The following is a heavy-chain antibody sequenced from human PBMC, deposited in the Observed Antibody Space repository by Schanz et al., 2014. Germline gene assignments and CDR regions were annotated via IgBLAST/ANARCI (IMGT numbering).Heavy chain of an antibody. CDR1: GFTFDDYT. CDR2: VTWDGGYT. V-gene: IGHV3-43*01. Sequence: EVQLVESGGVVVQPGGSLRLSCAGSGFTFDDYTMHWVRQPPGKGLEWVSLVTWDGGYTYYADSVKGRFTISRDNSKNSLYLQMDSLRSEDTALYYCAKNRAGGYESFLDSWGQGTLVNVSS. D-gene: IGHD5-12*01. CDR3: AKNRAGGYESFLDS. J-gene: IGHJ4*02.